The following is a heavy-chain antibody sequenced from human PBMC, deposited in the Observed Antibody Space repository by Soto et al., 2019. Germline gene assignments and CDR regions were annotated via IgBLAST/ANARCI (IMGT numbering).Heavy chain of an antibody. CDR1: GGTFSSYA. V-gene: IGHV1-69*13. Sequence: SVTVSCKSSGGTFSSYAISWVRQAPGQGLEWMGGIIPIFGTANYAQKFHGRVTINADESTSTADMELSSLRSEDTAVYYGARDGVTAMVRGYYYGMDVWGQGTTVTVSS. J-gene: IGHJ6*02. D-gene: IGHD5-18*01. CDR3: ARDGVTAMVRGYYYGMDV. CDR2: IIPIFGTA.